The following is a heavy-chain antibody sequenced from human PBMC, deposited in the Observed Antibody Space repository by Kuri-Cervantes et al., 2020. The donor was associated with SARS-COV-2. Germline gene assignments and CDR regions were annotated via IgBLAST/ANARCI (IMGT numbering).Heavy chain of an antibody. CDR1: GYTFTSYD. CDR2: MNPNSGNT. J-gene: IGHJ4*02. D-gene: IGHD3-10*01. CDR3: AREGVVWFGGYFDY. Sequence: ASVKVSCKASGYTFTSYDINWVRQATGQGLEWMGWMNPNSGNTGYAQKFQGRVTITRNTSISTAYMELSSLRSEDTAVYYCAREGVVWFGGYFDYWGQGTLVTVSS. V-gene: IGHV1-8*03.